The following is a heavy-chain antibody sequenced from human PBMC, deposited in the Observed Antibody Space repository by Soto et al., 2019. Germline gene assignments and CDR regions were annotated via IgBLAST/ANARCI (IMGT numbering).Heavy chain of an antibody. V-gene: IGHV3-23*01. CDR1: GFTFSSYA. Sequence: GSLRLSCAASGFTFSSYAMSWVRQAPGKGLEWVSAISGSGGSTYYADSVKGRFTISRDNSKNTLYLQMNSLRAEDTAVYYCAKPYYYDSSGYSEFDPWGQGTLVTV. D-gene: IGHD3-22*01. J-gene: IGHJ5*02. CDR2: ISGSGGST. CDR3: AKPYYYDSSGYSEFDP.